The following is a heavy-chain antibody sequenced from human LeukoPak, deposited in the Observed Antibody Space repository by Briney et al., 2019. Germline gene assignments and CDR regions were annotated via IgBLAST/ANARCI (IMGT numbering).Heavy chain of an antibody. CDR3: AREVVNRYYYMDV. CDR1: GFTFSSYL. D-gene: IGHD3-22*01. Sequence: GGSLRPSCAASGFTFSSYLMSWVRQAPGKGLEWVANIKQDGSEKYYVDSVKGRFTISRDNAKNSLYLQMNSLRAEDTAVYYCAREVVNRYYYMDVWGKGTTVTVSS. CDR2: IKQDGSEK. V-gene: IGHV3-7*01. J-gene: IGHJ6*03.